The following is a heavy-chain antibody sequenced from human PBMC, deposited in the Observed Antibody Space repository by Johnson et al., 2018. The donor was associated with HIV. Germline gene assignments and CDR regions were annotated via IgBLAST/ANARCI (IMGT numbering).Heavy chain of an antibody. V-gene: IGHV3-20*04. J-gene: IGHJ3*02. CDR3: ARVNYDFWSSQGPFDI. CDR2: IDWSGGRT. Sequence: VQLVESGGGVVQPGRSLRLSCAASGFTFSSYAMHWVRQAPGKGLELVSGIDWSGGRTGYADSVKGRFTISRDNAKKLLYLQMYSLRAEDTAVYYCARVNYDFWSSQGPFDIWDQGTMVTVSS. D-gene: IGHD3-3*01. CDR1: GFTFSSYA.